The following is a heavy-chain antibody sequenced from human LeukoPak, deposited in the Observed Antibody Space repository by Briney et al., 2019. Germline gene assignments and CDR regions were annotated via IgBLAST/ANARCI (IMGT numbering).Heavy chain of an antibody. CDR3: ARVDTAMASTFDY. CDR2: IIPIFGTA. CDR1: GGTFSSYA. V-gene: IGHV1-69*06. J-gene: IGHJ4*02. D-gene: IGHD5-18*01. Sequence: ASVKVSCKASGGTFSSYAISWVRQAPGQGLEWRGGIIPIFGTANYAQKYQGRVTITADKSTSTAYMELSSLRSEDTAVYYCARVDTAMASTFDYWGQGTLVTVSS.